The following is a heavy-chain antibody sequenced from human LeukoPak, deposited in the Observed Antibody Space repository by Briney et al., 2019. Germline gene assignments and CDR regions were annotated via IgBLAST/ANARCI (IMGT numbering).Heavy chain of an antibody. CDR1: GFSFSSFA. CDR2: ISGSGGST. CDR3: AKRGVVIRVILVGFHKEAYYFDS. Sequence: PGGSLRLSYEVSGFSFSSFAMSWVRQAAGKGLEWVSAISGSGGSTYYADSVKGRFTISRDNPKNTLYLQMTSLRAEDTAVYFCAKRGVVIRVILVGFHKEAYYFDSWGQGALVTVSS. J-gene: IGHJ4*02. V-gene: IGHV3-23*01. D-gene: IGHD3-22*01.